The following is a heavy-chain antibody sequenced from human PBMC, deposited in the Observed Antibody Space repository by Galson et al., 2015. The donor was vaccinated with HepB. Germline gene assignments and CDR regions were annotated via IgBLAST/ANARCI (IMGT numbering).Heavy chain of an antibody. J-gene: IGHJ5*02. Sequence: SLRLSCAASGFTFSSYAMIWVRQAPGKGLEWVSSISGYGEITYYADSVRGRFTISRDDSKNTLYLQMSSLRVEDTALYYCAKKLTSRGSNWFDPWGQGTLVTVSS. V-gene: IGHV3-23*01. CDR1: GFTFSSYA. CDR2: ISGYGEIT. CDR3: AKKLTSRGSNWFDP. D-gene: IGHD3-10*01.